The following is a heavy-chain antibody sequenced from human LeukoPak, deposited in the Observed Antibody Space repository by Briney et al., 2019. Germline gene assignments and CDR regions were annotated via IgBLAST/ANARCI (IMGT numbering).Heavy chain of an antibody. Sequence: GGSLRLSCAASGFIVSNNYMSWVRQAPGKGLEWVSVIFKGGNTFYADSVKGRFTISRDDAKNSLYLQMNSLRAEDTAVYYCAKYYYDSSGPYWGQGTLVTVSS. CDR2: IFKGGNT. V-gene: IGHV3-53*01. J-gene: IGHJ4*02. D-gene: IGHD3-22*01. CDR1: GFIVSNNY. CDR3: AKYYYDSSGPY.